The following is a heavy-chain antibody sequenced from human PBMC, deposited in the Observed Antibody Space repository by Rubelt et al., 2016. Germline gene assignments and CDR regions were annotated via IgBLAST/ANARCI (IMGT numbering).Heavy chain of an antibody. CDR2: IKRDGTTK. CDR3: ARPTLMAYE. CDR1: GFIFSKYW. J-gene: IGHJ4*02. Sequence: GLVQPGGSLRICCAGSGFIFSKYWMSWVRQAPGKGLEWVANIKRDGTTKYYVDSVKGRFTISRDNDKSSVCLQMNSLRVEDTAVYYCARPTLMAYEWGQGTLVTVSS. D-gene: IGHD5-24*01. V-gene: IGHV3-7*01.